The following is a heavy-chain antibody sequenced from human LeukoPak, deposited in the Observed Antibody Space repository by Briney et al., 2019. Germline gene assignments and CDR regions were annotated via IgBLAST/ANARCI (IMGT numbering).Heavy chain of an antibody. J-gene: IGHJ3*02. CDR3: ASGKWELKGASDI. D-gene: IGHD1-26*01. CDR1: GGSISSHY. V-gene: IGHV4-59*11. CDR2: IYYSGST. Sequence: SETLSLTCTVSGGSISSHYWSWIRQPPGKGLEWIGYIYYSGSTNYNPSLKSRVTISVDTSKNQFSLKLSSVTAADTTVYYCASGKWELKGASDIWGQGTMVTVSS.